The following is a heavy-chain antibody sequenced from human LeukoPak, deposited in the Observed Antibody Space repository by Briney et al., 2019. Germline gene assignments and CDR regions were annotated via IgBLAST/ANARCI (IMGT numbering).Heavy chain of an antibody. CDR1: GFIFSHYT. Sequence: NPGDSLRLSCAASGFIFSHYTMNWVRQAPGKGLEWVSSIISSSIYIYYADSVKGRFTISRDNAKNSLYLQMDSLRAEDTAVYYCASGSTSLEYFDYWGQGTLVTVSS. V-gene: IGHV3-21*01. CDR3: ASGSTSLEYFDY. J-gene: IGHJ4*02. CDR2: IISSSIYI. D-gene: IGHD2-2*01.